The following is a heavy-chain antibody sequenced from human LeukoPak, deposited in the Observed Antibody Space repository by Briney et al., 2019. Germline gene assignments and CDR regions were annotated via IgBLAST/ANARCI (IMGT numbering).Heavy chain of an antibody. D-gene: IGHD2-2*01. V-gene: IGHV1-18*04. Sequence: ASVKVSCKASGYTFTSYGISWVRQAPGQGLEWMGWISAYNGNTNYAQKLQGRVTMTTDTSTSTAYMELRSLRSDDTAVYYCARDEGYQPQEWTLYYYYYGMDVWGKGTTVTVSS. CDR3: ARDEGYQPQEWTLYYYYYGMDV. CDR1: GYTFTSYG. CDR2: ISAYNGNT. J-gene: IGHJ6*04.